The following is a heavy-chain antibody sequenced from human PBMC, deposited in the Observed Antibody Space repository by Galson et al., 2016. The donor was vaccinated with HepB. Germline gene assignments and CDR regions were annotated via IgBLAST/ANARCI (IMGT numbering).Heavy chain of an antibody. D-gene: IGHD3-16*01. CDR1: GASITSRNYY. Sequence: SETLSLTCSVSGASITSRNYYWGWTRQPPGKGLEWIATHFHTGSTYYKASLKSRVTISADTSKNQVSLRLSSVTAADTAVYYCATHVHMGDFTYVLWAFWGQGALVTVSP. CDR2: HFHTGST. CDR3: ATHVHMGDFTYVLWAF. V-gene: IGHV4-39*01. J-gene: IGHJ4*02.